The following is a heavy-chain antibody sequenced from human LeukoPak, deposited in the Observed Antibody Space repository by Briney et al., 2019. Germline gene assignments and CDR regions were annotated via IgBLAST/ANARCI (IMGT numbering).Heavy chain of an antibody. D-gene: IGHD1-1*01. Sequence: PGGSLRLSCAASGFTFTSYAMSWVRQAPGKGLEWVTAISGNGGSTYFADSVRGRFAISRDNSKNTLYLRMNSLRAEDTAAYYCVKGTLSADLPPYYFDFWGQGTLVTVSP. J-gene: IGHJ4*02. CDR3: VKGTLSADLPPYYFDF. CDR1: GFTFTSYA. V-gene: IGHV3-23*01. CDR2: ISGNGGST.